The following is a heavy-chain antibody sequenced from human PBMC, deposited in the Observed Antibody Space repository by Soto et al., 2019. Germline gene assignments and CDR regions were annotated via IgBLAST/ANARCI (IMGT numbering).Heavy chain of an antibody. CDR2: INHSGST. V-gene: IGHV4-34*01. CDR1: GGSFSGYY. Sequence: QVQLQQWGAGLLKPSETLSLTCAVYGGSFSGYYWSWIRQPPGKGLEWIGEINHSGSTNYNPSLKSRVTISVDPSKNQFSLKLSSVTAADTAVYYCARVPVVVVTGDYYYMDVWGKGTTVTVSS. CDR3: ARVPVVVVTGDYYYMDV. D-gene: IGHD2-15*01. J-gene: IGHJ6*03.